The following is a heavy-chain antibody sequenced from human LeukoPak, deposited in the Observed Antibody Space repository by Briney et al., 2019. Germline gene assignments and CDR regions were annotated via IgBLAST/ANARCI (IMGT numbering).Heavy chain of an antibody. D-gene: IGHD6-13*01. J-gene: IGHJ6*03. V-gene: IGHV1-69*13. CDR2: IIPIFGTA. Sequence: SVKVSCKASGGTFSSYAISGVRQAPGQGREWMGGIIPIFGTANYAQKFQGRVTITADESTSTAYMELSSLRSEDPAVYYCASRSFGAADNGYSYYSYMDVWGKGTTVTISS. CDR3: ASRSFGAADNGYSYYSYMDV. CDR1: GGTFSSYA.